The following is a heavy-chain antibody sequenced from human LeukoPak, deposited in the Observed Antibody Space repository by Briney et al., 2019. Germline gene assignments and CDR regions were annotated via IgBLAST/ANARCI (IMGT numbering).Heavy chain of an antibody. CDR1: GFTLSRYS. CDR3: AKESGKFDY. Sequence: PGGSLRLSCEASGFTLSRYSMNWVRQAPGKGLEWVSLISADGGTFSADSVKGRFSISRDNSKNSLYLQMNSLKSEDTAMYYCAKESGKFDYWGQGTLVAVSS. CDR2: ISADGGT. J-gene: IGHJ4*02. V-gene: IGHV3-43*02.